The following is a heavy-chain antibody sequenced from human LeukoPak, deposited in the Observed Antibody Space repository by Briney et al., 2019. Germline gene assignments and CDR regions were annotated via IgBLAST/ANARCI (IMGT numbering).Heavy chain of an antibody. Sequence: ASVKVSCKVSGYTLTELSMHWVRQAPGKGLEWMGGFDPEDGETIYAQKFQGRVTMTEDTSTDTAHMELSSLRSEDTAVYYCATAWMVRGVFDYWGQGTLVTVSS. J-gene: IGHJ4*02. CDR1: GYTLTELS. CDR3: ATAWMVRGVFDY. V-gene: IGHV1-24*01. D-gene: IGHD3-10*01. CDR2: FDPEDGET.